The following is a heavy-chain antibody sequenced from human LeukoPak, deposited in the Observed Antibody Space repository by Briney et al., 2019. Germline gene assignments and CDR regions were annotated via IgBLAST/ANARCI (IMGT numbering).Heavy chain of an antibody. J-gene: IGHJ6*02. CDR1: GFTFSSYA. CDR3: ARRQAYYYYYGMDV. Sequence: PGGSLRLSCAASGFTFSSYAMHWVRQAPGKGLEWVAVISYDGSNKYYADSVKGRFTISRDNSKNTLYLQMNSLRAEDTAVYYCARRQAYYYYYGMDVWGQGTTVTVSS. V-gene: IGHV3-30-3*01. CDR2: ISYDGSNK.